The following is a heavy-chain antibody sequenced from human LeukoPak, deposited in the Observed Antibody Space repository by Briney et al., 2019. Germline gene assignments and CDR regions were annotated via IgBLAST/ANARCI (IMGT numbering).Heavy chain of an antibody. CDR1: GFTFSNYF. J-gene: IGHJ4*02. CDR3: ARAYLIDY. D-gene: IGHD2-2*01. CDR2: INQDGSEN. Sequence: GSLRLSCEAFGFTFSNYFMTWVRQAPGKGLEWVANINQDGSENYYVDSVKGRFTISRDNARNSLYLQMNSLRAEDTAVYYCARAYLIDYWGQGTLVTVSS. V-gene: IGHV3-7*03.